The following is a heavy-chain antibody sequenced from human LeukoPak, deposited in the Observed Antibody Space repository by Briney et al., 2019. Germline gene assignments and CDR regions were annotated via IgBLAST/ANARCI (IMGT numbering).Heavy chain of an antibody. CDR3: AREDIFVVVPAAHFDY. D-gene: IGHD2-2*01. J-gene: IGHJ4*02. Sequence: GGSLRLSCAASGFTFSSYAMHWVRQAPGKGLEWVAVISYDGSNKYYADSVKGRFTIPRDNSKNTLYLQMNSLRAEDTAVYYCAREDIFVVVPAAHFDYWGQGTLVTVSS. CDR2: ISYDGSNK. CDR1: GFTFSSYA. V-gene: IGHV3-30-3*01.